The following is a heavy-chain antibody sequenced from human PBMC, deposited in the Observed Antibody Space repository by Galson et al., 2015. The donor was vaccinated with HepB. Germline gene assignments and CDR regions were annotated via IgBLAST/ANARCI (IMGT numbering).Heavy chain of an antibody. CDR1: GGSFSGYY. CDR2: INHSGST. V-gene: IGHV4-34*01. Sequence: ETLSLTCAVYGGSFSGYYWSWIRQPPGKGLEWIGEINHSGSTNYNPSLKSRVTISVDTSKNQFSLKLSSVTAADTAVYYCARALHYYGSGSYSYWGQGTLDTVSS. J-gene: IGHJ4*02. CDR3: ARALHYYGSGSYSY. D-gene: IGHD3-10*01.